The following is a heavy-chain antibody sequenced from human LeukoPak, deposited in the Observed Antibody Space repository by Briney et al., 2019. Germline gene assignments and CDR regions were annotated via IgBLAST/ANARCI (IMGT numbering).Heavy chain of an antibody. CDR1: GGSISYYY. CDR2: IYYSGST. D-gene: IGHD6-6*01. CDR3: ARDSSMDAFDI. Sequence: SETLSLTCTVSGGSISYYYWSWIRQPPGKGLEWIGYIYYSGSTNYNPSLKSRVTISVDTSKNQFSLKLSSVTAADTAVYYCARDSSMDAFDIWGQGTMVTVSS. J-gene: IGHJ3*02. V-gene: IGHV4-59*12.